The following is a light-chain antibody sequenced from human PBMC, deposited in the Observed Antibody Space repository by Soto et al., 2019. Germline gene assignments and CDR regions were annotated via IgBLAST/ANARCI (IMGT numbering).Light chain of an antibody. V-gene: IGLV1-44*01. CDR2: NDN. CDR3: AAWDVSLNGHYA. J-gene: IGLJ1*01. Sequence: QSVLTQPPSVSGTPGQRVTISCSGSFSNIGSSSVNWYQQFPGTAPKLLMYNDNQWPSGVPDRFSGSRSGTSDSLAISGLQSEDEADYFCAAWDVSLNGHYAFGTGTKLTVL. CDR1: FSNIGSSS.